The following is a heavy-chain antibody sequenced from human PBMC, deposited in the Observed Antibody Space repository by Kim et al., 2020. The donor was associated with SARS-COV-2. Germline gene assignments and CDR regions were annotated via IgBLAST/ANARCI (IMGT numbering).Heavy chain of an antibody. CDR3: ARFVKWSENWFDP. CDR2: INPNSGGT. CDR1: GYTFTGYY. D-gene: IGHD3-3*01. V-gene: IGHV1-2*06. J-gene: IGHJ5*02. Sequence: ASVKVSCKASGYTFTGYYMHWVRQAPGQGLEWMGRINPNSGGTNYAQKFQGRVTMTRDTSISTAYMELSRLRSDDTAVYYCARFVKWSENWFDPWGQGTLVTVSS.